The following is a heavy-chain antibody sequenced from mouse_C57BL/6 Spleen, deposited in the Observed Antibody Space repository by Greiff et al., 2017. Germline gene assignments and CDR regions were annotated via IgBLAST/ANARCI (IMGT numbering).Heavy chain of an antibody. Sequence: QVQLQQSGAELAKPGASVKLSCTASGYTFTSYWMHWVKQRPGQGLEWIGYINPSSGYTKYTQKFKDKATLTADKSSSTAYMQLSSLTYEDSAVYYCARGDYSNYETWFAYWGQGTLVTVSA. CDR3: ARGDYSNYETWFAY. CDR2: INPSSGYT. D-gene: IGHD2-5*01. J-gene: IGHJ3*01. V-gene: IGHV1-7*01. CDR1: GYTFTSYW.